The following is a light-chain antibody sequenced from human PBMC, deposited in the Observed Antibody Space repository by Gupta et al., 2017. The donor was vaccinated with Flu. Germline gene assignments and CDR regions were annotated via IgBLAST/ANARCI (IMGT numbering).Light chain of an antibody. Sequence: IVLTQSPGTLSLSPGERATPSCRASQSVSSSYLGWYQQKPGQAPRLLIYGASRRATGIPDRFSGSGSGTDFTLTISRLEPEDFAVYYCQKYGSSTSTFGQGTKVEIK. CDR2: GAS. CDR3: QKYGSSTST. J-gene: IGKJ1*01. V-gene: IGKV3-20*01. CDR1: QSVSSSY.